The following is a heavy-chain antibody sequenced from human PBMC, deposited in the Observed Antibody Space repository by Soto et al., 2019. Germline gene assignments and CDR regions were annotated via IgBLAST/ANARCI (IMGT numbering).Heavy chain of an antibody. CDR1: GYTFTGYY. CDR3: ARAYYGSGLNWFDP. Sequence: ASVNVSCKASGYTFTGYYMHWVRQAPGQGLEWMGWINPNSGGTNYAQKFQGWVTMTRDTSISTAYMELSRLRSDDTAVYYCARAYYGSGLNWFDPWGQGTLVTVSS. CDR2: INPNSGGT. V-gene: IGHV1-2*04. D-gene: IGHD3-10*01. J-gene: IGHJ5*02.